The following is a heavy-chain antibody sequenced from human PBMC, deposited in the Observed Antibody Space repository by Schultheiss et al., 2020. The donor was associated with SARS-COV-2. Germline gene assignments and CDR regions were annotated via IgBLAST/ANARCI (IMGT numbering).Heavy chain of an antibody. CDR1: GFTFDDYA. CDR2: ISWNSGSI. D-gene: IGHD5-12*01. V-gene: IGHV3-9*01. Sequence: GGSLRLSCAASGFTFDDYAMHWVRQAPGKGLEWVSGISWNSGSIGYADSVKGRFTISRDNAKNSLYLQMNSLRAEDTALYYCARITRVATILLSDYWGQGTLVTVSS. J-gene: IGHJ4*02. CDR3: ARITRVATILLSDY.